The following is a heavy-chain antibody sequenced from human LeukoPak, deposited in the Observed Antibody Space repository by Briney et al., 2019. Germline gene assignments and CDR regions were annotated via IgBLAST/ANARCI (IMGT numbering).Heavy chain of an antibody. CDR1: GFTFSSHA. V-gene: IGHV3-23*01. CDR2: ISGSGGST. J-gene: IGHJ4*02. Sequence: GGSLTLSCAASGFTFSSHAMSWVRHAPGEGLEWVSAISGSGGSTYYADSVKGRFTISRDNSKNTLYLQMNSLRAEDTAVYYCAKSRAFDYWGQGTLVTVSS. CDR3: AKSRAFDY.